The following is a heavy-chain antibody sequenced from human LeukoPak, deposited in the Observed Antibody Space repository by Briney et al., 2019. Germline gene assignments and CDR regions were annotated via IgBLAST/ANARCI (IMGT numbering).Heavy chain of an antibody. D-gene: IGHD6-19*01. CDR2: INEDGSKK. CDR3: TRVIVAVPGYFDYFDF. J-gene: IGHJ4*02. V-gene: IGHV3-7*01. Sequence: AGGSLRLSCTASGFSFSNHYMRWIRQAPGKGLEWVANINEDGSKKWHLGSVKGRFTVSRDNARNSLYLQMDSLRVEDTAVYYCTRVIVAVPGYFDYFDFWGQGVLVTVSS. CDR1: GFSFSNHY.